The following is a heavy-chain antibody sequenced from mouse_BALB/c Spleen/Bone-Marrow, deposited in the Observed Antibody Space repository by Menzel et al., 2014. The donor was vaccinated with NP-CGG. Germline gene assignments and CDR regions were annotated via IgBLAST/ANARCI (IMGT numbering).Heavy chain of an antibody. Sequence: QVQLQQSGAELARPGASVKLSCKASGYTFTSYWMQWVKQRPGQGLEWIGAIYPGDGDTRYTQKFRGKATLTADKSSNTAYIQHSSLTSEDYAVYFCESLYSNRGAMDYWGKGTSLTVPS. CDR1: GYTFTSYW. V-gene: IGHV1-87*01. CDR2: IYPGDGDT. CDR3: ESLYSNRGAMDY. J-gene: IGHJ4*01. D-gene: IGHD2-5*01.